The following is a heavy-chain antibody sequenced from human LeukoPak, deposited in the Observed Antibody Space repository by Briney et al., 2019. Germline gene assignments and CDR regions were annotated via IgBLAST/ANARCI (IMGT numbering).Heavy chain of an antibody. J-gene: IGHJ4*02. D-gene: IGHD2-15*01. CDR1: GFTFSSYA. Sequence: GGSLRLSCAASGFTFSSYAMSWVRQAPGKGLEWVSAISGSGGSTYYADSVKGRFTISRDNSKNTLYLQMNSLRAEDTAVYYCATLPPGPGYCSGGSCPYWGQETLVTVSS. V-gene: IGHV3-23*01. CDR3: ATLPPGPGYCSGGSCPY. CDR2: ISGSGGST.